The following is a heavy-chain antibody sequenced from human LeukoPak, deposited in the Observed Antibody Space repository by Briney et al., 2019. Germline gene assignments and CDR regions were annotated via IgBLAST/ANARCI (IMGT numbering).Heavy chain of an antibody. D-gene: IGHD4-17*01. CDR1: GGSFSGYY. CDR2: INHSGST. V-gene: IGHV4-34*01. CDR3: ARHKLSVTTGWFDP. J-gene: IGHJ5*02. Sequence: SETLSLTCAVYGGSFSGYYWSWIRQPPGKGLEWIGEINHSGSTNYNPSLKSRVTISVDTSKNQFSLKLSSVTAADTAVYYCARHKLSVTTGWFDPWGQGTLVTVSS.